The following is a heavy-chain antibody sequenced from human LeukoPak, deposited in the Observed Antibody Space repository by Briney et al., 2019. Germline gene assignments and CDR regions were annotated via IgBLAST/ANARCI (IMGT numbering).Heavy chain of an antibody. CDR2: ISAYNGNT. CDR1: GYTFTSYG. Sequence: ASVKVSCKASGYTFTSYGISWVRQAPGQGLEWMGWISAYNGNTNYAQKLQGRVTMTTDTSTSTAYMELRSLRSDDTAVYYCARSLRITMVRGVIITLGYWGQGTLVTVSS. CDR3: ARSLRITMVRGVIITLGY. J-gene: IGHJ4*02. V-gene: IGHV1-18*01. D-gene: IGHD3-10*01.